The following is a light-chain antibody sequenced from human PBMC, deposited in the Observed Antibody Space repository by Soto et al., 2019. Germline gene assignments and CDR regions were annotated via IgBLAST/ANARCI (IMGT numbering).Light chain of an antibody. CDR2: DVS. J-gene: IGLJ2*01. V-gene: IGLV2-14*03. CDR1: SSDAGGYNY. CDR3: SSYTSSITLV. Sequence: QTVVTQPASVSGSPGQSITISCTGTSSDAGGYNYVSWYQQHPGKAPKLIIYDVSNRPSGVSNRFSGSKSGNTASLSISGLQAEDEADYYCSSYTSSITLVFGGGTKVTVL.